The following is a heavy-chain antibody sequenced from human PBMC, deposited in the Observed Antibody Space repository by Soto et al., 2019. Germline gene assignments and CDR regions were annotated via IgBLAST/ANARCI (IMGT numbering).Heavy chain of an antibody. CDR2: ISYDGSTK. D-gene: IGHD4-17*01. Sequence: PGGTLRLSCTASGFTLRSYAVNWVRQAPGKGLEWVAIISYDGSTKFYADSVKGRFTISRDNSKNTLHLQLNNLRPEDTAVYYCARAQSATVVTSTHFDPWGQGTLVTVSS. CDR3: ARAQSATVVTSTHFDP. J-gene: IGHJ5*02. CDR1: GFTLRSYA. V-gene: IGHV3-30-3*01.